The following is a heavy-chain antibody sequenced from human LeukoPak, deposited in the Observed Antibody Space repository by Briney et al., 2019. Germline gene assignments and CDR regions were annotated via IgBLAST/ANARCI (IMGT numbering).Heavy chain of an antibody. J-gene: IGHJ1*01. Sequence: SETLSLTCAVYGGAFSGYYWSWIRQPPGKGLEWIGEINHSGSTNYNPSLKSRVTISVDTSKNQFSLKLSSVTAADTAVYYCARGTRRAFSGPDDSFQHWGQSTLDTVSS. CDR1: GGAFSGYY. CDR2: INHSGST. CDR3: ARGTRRAFSGPDDSFQH. V-gene: IGHV4-34*01. D-gene: IGHD2-2*01.